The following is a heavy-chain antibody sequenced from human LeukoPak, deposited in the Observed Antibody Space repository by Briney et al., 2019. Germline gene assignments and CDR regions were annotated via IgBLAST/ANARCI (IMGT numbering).Heavy chain of an antibody. D-gene: IGHD6-19*01. CDR2: IYYSGTT. Sequence: SETLSLTCTVSGGSISTYYWIWIRQPPGKGLEWIGYIYYSGTTNYNPSLTSRVTISVDTSKHQFSLRLSSVTAADTAVYYCARGGALAGSSDYWGQGTLVTVSS. CDR1: GGSISTYY. CDR3: ARGGALAGSSDY. J-gene: IGHJ4*02. V-gene: IGHV4-59*01.